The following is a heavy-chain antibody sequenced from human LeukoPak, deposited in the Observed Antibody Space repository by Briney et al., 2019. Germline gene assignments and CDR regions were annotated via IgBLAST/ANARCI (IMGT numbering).Heavy chain of an antibody. J-gene: IGHJ5*02. CDR2: IYYSGST. Sequence: SQTLSLTCSVSGGSISSGSYYWSWIRQPPGKGLEWIGYIYYSGSTNYNPSLKSRVTISVDTSKNQFSLKLSSVTAADTAVYYCARDADTRYCTNGVCHNNWFDPWGQGTLVTVSS. D-gene: IGHD2-8*01. V-gene: IGHV4-61*01. CDR1: GGSISSGSYY. CDR3: ARDADTRYCTNGVCHNNWFDP.